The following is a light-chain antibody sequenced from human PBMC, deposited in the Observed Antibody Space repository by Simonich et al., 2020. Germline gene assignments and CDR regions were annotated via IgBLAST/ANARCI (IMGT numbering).Light chain of an antibody. J-gene: IGLJ2*01. CDR1: SSDVGGYNY. CDR2: EGS. Sequence: QSALTQPASVSGSPGQSITISCTGTSSDVGGYNYVSWYQQPPGKAPKLMIYEGSKRPSGVSNRFSGSKSGNTASLTISGLQAEDEADYYCCSYAGSSTLVFGGGTKLTVL. V-gene: IGLV2-23*01. CDR3: CSYAGSSTLV.